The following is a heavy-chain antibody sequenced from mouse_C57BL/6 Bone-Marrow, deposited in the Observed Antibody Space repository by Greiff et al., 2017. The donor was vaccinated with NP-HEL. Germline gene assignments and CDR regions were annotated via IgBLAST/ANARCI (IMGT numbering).Heavy chain of an antibody. CDR1: GFTFSDYY. CDR3: ARHARSGAMDY. J-gene: IGHJ4*01. D-gene: IGHD1-1*01. CDR2: ISNGGGST. Sequence: EVMLVESGGGLVQPGGSLKLSCAASGFTFSDYYMYWVRQTPEKRLEWVAYISNGGGSTYYPDTVKGRFTISRDNAKNTLYLQMSRLKSEDTAMYYCARHARSGAMDYWGQGTSVTVSS. V-gene: IGHV5-12*01.